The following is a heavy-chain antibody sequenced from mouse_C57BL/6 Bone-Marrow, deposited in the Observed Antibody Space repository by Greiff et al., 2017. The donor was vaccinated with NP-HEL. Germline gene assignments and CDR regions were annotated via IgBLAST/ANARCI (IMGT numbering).Heavy chain of an antibody. CDR2: ISNLAYSI. D-gene: IGHD4-1*01. Sequence: VQLKESGGGLVQPGGSLKLSCAASGFTFSDYGMAWVRQAPRKGPEWVAFISNLAYSIYYADTVTGRFTISRENAKNTLYLEMSSLRSEDTAMYYCARRTGYYAMDYWGQGTSVTVSS. CDR1: GFTFSDYG. CDR3: ARRTGYYAMDY. V-gene: IGHV5-15*01. J-gene: IGHJ4*01.